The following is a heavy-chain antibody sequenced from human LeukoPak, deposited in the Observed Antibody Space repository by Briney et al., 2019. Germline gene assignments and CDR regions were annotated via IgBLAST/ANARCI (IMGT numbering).Heavy chain of an antibody. Sequence: ASVKVSCKASSYTFSSYGINWVRQAPGQGLEWMGWISVYNGSTNYAQKFQGRVTMTTDTSASTAYMELRSLRSDDTAVYYCARDFGWGYYDSSGYYLTSFYYFEYWGQGTLVTVSS. D-gene: IGHD3-22*01. CDR3: ARDFGWGYYDSSGYYLTSFYYFEY. CDR2: ISVYNGST. V-gene: IGHV1-18*01. J-gene: IGHJ4*02. CDR1: SYTFSSYG.